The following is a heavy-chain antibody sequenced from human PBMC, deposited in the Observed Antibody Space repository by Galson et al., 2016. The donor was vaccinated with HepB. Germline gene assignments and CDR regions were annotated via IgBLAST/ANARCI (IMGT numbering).Heavy chain of an antibody. V-gene: IGHV6-1*01. CDR2: TYYRSKWYN. J-gene: IGHJ4*03. CDR3: LIGWYFDT. CDR1: GDSVSSTSAA. D-gene: IGHD6-19*01. Sequence: CAISGDSVSSTSAAWNWVRQSPSRGLEWLGRTYYRSKWYNDYAASVRSRITINPDTSRHQFSLQLNSVTPEDTAVYYCLIGWYFDTWGPGTQVTVSS.